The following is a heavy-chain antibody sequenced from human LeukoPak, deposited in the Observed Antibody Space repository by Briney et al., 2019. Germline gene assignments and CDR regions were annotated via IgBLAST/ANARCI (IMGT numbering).Heavy chain of an antibody. V-gene: IGHV3-9*01. CDR2: INWNSGDI. CDR1: GFTFDDYA. D-gene: IGHD6-19*01. J-gene: IGHJ4*02. Sequence: GGSLRLSCAASGFTFDDYAMHWVRQAPGKGLERVSGINWNSGDIGYADSVKGRFTISRDNANNSLYLQMNSLRPEDTALYYCTKDAIPVAVTYYFDYWGQGTLVIVSS. CDR3: TKDAIPVAVTYYFDY.